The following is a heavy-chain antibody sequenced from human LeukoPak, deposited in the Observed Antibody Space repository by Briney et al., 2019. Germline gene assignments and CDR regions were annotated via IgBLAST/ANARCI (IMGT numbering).Heavy chain of an antibody. J-gene: IGHJ5*02. V-gene: IGHV4-59*01. CDR3: ARQGPDYDFWSGYPESWFDP. Sequence: SETLSLTCTVSGGSLSSYYWSWIRQPPGKGLEWIGYIYYSGSTNYNPSLKSRVTISVDTSKSQFSLKLSSVTAADTAVYYCARQGPDYDFWSGYPESWFDPWGQGTLVTVSS. CDR2: IYYSGST. D-gene: IGHD3-3*01. CDR1: GGSLSSYY.